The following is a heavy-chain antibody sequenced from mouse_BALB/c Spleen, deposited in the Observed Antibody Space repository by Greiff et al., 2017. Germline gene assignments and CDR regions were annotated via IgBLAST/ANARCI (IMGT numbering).Heavy chain of an antibody. CDR3: ASNWDVYYFDY. CDR2: IYPGNVNT. CDR1: GYTFTDYV. V-gene: IGHV1-84*01. Sequence: VQLQESGPELVKPGASVKMSCKASGYTFTDYVISWVKQRTGQGLEWIGWIYPGNVNTKYNEKFKGKATLTADKSSSTAYMQLSSLTSEDSAVYFCASNWDVYYFDYWGQGTTLTVSS. D-gene: IGHD4-1*02. J-gene: IGHJ2*01.